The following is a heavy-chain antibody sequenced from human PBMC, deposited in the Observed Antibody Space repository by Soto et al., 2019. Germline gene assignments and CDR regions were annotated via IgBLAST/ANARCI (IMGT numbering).Heavy chain of an antibody. CDR2: IKQDGSEK. J-gene: IGHJ6*03. Sequence: PGGSLRLSCAASGFTFSSYWMSWVRQAPGKGLEWVANIKQDGSEKYYVDSVKGRFTISRDNAKNSLYLQMNSLRAEDTAVYYCARATKVYYYYMDVWGKGTTVTVSS. CDR3: ARATKVYYYYMDV. V-gene: IGHV3-7*01. D-gene: IGHD1-1*01. CDR1: GFTFSSYW.